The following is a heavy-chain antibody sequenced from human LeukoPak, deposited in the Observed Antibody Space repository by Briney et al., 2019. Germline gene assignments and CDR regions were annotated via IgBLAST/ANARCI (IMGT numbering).Heavy chain of an antibody. CDR3: AKDEAAAGFDY. CDR2: ISYDGTNK. V-gene: IGHV3-33*05. J-gene: IGHJ4*02. D-gene: IGHD6-13*01. CDR1: GFTFSSYG. Sequence: WRSLRLSCAASGFTFSSYGMHWVRQAPGKALEWVAVISYDGTNKYYADSVKGRFTISRANSKNTLYLQMNSTSAEATAVYYSAKDEAAAGFDYWGQGTLVTVSS.